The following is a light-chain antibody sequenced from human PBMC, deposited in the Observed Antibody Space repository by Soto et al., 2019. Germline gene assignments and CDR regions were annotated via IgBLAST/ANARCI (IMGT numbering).Light chain of an antibody. CDR2: EVS. V-gene: IGLV2-8*01. Sequence: QSALTQPPSASGSPGQSVTISCTGTSSDVGGYDFVSWYQQHPGKAPKLMIFEVSKRPSGVPDRFSGSKSGNTASLTVSGLQDEDEAEYYCSSYAGSNIFVVFGRGTKLTVL. CDR1: SSDVGGYDF. CDR3: SSYAGSNIFVV. J-gene: IGLJ2*01.